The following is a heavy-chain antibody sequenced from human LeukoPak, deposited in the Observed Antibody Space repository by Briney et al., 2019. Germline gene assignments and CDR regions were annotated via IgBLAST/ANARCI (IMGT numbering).Heavy chain of an antibody. V-gene: IGHV3-48*03. CDR2: ISGSGLTI. CDR1: GFNFSSFE. Sequence: GGSLRLSCAASGFNFSSFEMNWVRQAPGKGLEWVSYISGSGLTIYYADSVKGRFTISRDNAKNSLYLQMNSLRAEDTAVYYCARNSIAARPSFHYYYYMDVWGKGTTVTVSS. D-gene: IGHD6-6*01. J-gene: IGHJ6*03. CDR3: ARNSIAARPSFHYYYYMDV.